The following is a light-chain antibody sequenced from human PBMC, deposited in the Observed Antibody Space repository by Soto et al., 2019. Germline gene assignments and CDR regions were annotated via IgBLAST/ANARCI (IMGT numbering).Light chain of an antibody. CDR1: QSISSY. CDR3: QQYDKWPTWT. CDR2: AAS. V-gene: IGKV1-39*01. J-gene: IGKJ1*01. Sequence: DIQMTQSPSSLSASVGDRVTITCRASQSISSYLNWYQQKPGKAPKLLIYAASSLQSGVPSRFSGSGSGTDFTLTISSLQPEDFAVYYCQQYDKWPTWTFGQGTKVDIK.